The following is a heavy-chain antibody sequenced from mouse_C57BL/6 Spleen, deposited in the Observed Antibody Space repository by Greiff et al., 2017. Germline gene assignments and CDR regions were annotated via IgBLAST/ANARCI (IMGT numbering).Heavy chain of an antibody. Sequence: DVKLVESGGGLVKPGGSLKLSCAASGFTFSDYGMHWVRQAPEKWLEWVAYISSGSSTIYYADTVKGRFTIARDNAKNTMFLQMTSLRSEDTAMYYCARARTGAMDYWGQGTSVTVSS. CDR1: GFTFSDYG. CDR2: ISSGSSTI. J-gene: IGHJ4*01. V-gene: IGHV5-17*01. CDR3: ARARTGAMDY.